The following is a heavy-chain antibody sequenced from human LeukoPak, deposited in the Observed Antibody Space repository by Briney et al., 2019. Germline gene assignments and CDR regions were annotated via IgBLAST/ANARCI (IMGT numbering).Heavy chain of an antibody. J-gene: IGHJ6*02. CDR3: ASSLGSCSGGSCIPHYYYGMDV. V-gene: IGHV1-2*02. CDR2: ISPNSSGT. CDR1: GYTFTGYY. Sequence: ASVRVSCTASGYTFTGYYMHWVRQAPGQGLEWMGWISPNSSGTNYAQTVQGRVTMTRDTSISTAYMELSRLRSEDTAVYYCASSLGSCSGGSCIPHYYYGMDVWGQGTTVTVSS. D-gene: IGHD2-15*01.